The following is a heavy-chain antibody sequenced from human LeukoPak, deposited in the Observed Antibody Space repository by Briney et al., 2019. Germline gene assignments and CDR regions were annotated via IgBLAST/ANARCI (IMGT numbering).Heavy chain of an antibody. V-gene: IGHV3-66*01. CDR3: ARVGSSGWYLGFDY. Sequence: GGSLRLSCAASGFTVSSNYMSWVRQAPGKGLEWVSVIYSGGSTYYADSVKGRLTISRDNSKNTLYLQMNSLRAEDTAVYYCARVGSSGWYLGFDYWGQGTLVTVSS. J-gene: IGHJ4*02. CDR2: IYSGGST. CDR1: GFTVSSNY. D-gene: IGHD6-19*01.